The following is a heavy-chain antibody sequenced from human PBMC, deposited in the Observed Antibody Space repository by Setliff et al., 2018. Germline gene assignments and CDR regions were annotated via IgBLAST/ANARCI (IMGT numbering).Heavy chain of an antibody. CDR2: ISGSGSTI. CDR3: ARDASGSYGTEYFQH. Sequence: RGGSLRLSCAASGFTFSSYEMNWVRQAPGKGLEWISYISGSGSTIYYADSVKGRFTISKDNAKNSLYLQMNNLRAEDTALYFCARDASGSYGTEYFQHWGQGTLVTVSS. D-gene: IGHD1-26*01. J-gene: IGHJ1*01. CDR1: GFTFSSYE. V-gene: IGHV3-48*03.